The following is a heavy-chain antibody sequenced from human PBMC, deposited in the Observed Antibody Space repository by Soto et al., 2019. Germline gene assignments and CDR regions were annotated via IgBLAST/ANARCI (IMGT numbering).Heavy chain of an antibody. CDR1: GYSFTSYS. CDR3: ARPYYYESSPGAFDI. V-gene: IGHV5-51*01. J-gene: IGHJ3*02. D-gene: IGHD3-22*01. Sequence: GESLKISCKGSGYSFTSYSIGWVRQTTGKGLEWMGIIYPGDSDTRYSPSFQGQVTISADKSISTAYLQWSSLKASDTAMYYCARPYYYESSPGAFDIWGQGTMVTVSS. CDR2: IYPGDSDT.